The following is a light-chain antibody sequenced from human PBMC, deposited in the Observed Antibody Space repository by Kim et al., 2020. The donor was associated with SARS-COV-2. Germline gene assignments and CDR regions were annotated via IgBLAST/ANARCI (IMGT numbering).Light chain of an antibody. CDR3: QQRSNWPLT. Sequence: PGERATLSCRASQSVSSSLGWYQQKPGQAPRLLIYDASNRATGIPARFSGSGSGTDFTLTISSLEPEDFAVYYCQQRSNWPLTFGGGTKVDIK. V-gene: IGKV3-11*01. CDR1: QSVSSS. CDR2: DAS. J-gene: IGKJ4*01.